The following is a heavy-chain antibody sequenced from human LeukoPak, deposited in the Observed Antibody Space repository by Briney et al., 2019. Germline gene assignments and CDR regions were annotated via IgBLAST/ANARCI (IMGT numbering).Heavy chain of an antibody. CDR2: IYYSGST. CDR1: GGSISSSSYY. V-gene: IGHV4-39*01. D-gene: IGHD2-2*01. CDR3: ASFPIDIVVVPAAMGYNWFDP. Sequence: PSETLSLTCTVSGGSISSSSYYWGWIRQPPGKGLEWIGSIYYSGSTYYNPSLKSRVTISVDTSKNQFSLKLSSVTAADTAVYYCASFPIDIVVVPAAMGYNWFDPWGQGTLVTVSS. J-gene: IGHJ5*02.